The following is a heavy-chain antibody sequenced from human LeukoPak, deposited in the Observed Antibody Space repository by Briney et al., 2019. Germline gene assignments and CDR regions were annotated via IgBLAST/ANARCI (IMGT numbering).Heavy chain of an antibody. Sequence: SETLSLTCTVSGGSISSGDYYWSWTRQPPGKGLEWIGYIYYSGRSYYNPSLKSRVTISVDTSKNQFSLKLSSVTAADTAVYYCARATDVYSFDYWGQGTLVTVSS. CDR3: ARATDVYSFDY. J-gene: IGHJ4*02. V-gene: IGHV4-30-4*01. CDR1: GGSISSGDYY. CDR2: IYYSGRS.